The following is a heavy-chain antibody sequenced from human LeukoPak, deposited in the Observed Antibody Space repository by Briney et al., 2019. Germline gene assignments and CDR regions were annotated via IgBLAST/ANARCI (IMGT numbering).Heavy chain of an antibody. CDR3: ARDRPDQVRGGFDY. J-gene: IGHJ4*02. D-gene: IGHD3-10*01. CDR2: ISAYNGNT. Sequence: GASVKVSCKASGYTFTSYGISWVRQAPGQGLEWMGWISAYNGNTNYAQKLQGRVTMTTDTSTSTAYMELRSLRSDDTAVYYCARDRPDQVRGGFDYWGQGTLVTVSS. CDR1: GYTFTSYG. V-gene: IGHV1-18*01.